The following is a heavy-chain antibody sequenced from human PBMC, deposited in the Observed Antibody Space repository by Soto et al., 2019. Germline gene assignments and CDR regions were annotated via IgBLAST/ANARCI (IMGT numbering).Heavy chain of an antibody. J-gene: IGHJ6*02. V-gene: IGHV4-59*01. CDR2: IYYSGST. D-gene: IGHD3-9*01. CDR1: GGSISSYY. CDR3: ARGSTHYDIVTGYPLGYYYGMDV. Sequence: SETLSLTCTVSGGSISSYYWSWIRQPPGKGLEWIGYIYYSGSTNYNPSLKSRVTISVDTSKNQFSLKLSSVTAADTAVYYCARGSTHYDIVTGYPLGYYYGMDVWGQGTTVTVSS.